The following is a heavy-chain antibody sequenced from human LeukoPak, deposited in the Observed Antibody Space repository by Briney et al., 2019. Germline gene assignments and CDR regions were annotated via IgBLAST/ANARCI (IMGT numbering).Heavy chain of an antibody. CDR1: GFTFDDYA. CDR2: ISWNSGSI. V-gene: IGHV3-9*01. CDR3: AKDDLPFRASSWSDSAFNI. D-gene: IGHD6-13*01. J-gene: IGHJ3*02. Sequence: PGGSLRLSCAASGFTFDDYAMHWVRQAPGKGLEWVSGISWNSGSIGYADPVKGRFTISRDNAKNSLYLQMNSLRAEDTALYYCAKDDLPFRASSWSDSAFNIWGQGTMVTVSS.